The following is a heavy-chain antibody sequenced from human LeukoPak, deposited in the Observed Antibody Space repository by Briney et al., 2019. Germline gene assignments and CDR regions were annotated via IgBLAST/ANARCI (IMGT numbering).Heavy chain of an antibody. CDR3: ARWESQYYFDY. J-gene: IGHJ4*02. CDR2: INHSGST. Sequence: PSETLSLTCAVYGGSLSGYYWSWIRQPPGKGLEWIGEINHSGSTNYNLSLKSRVTISVDTSKNQFSLKLSSVTAADTAVYYCARWESQYYFDYWGQGTLVTVSS. D-gene: IGHD6-19*01. V-gene: IGHV4-34*01. CDR1: GGSLSGYY.